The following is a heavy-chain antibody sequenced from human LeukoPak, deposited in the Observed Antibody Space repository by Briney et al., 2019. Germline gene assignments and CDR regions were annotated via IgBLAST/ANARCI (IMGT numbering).Heavy chain of an antibody. CDR2: IYYSGST. D-gene: IGHD6-13*01. Sequence: SETLSLTCTVSGGSISSYYWSWIRQPPGKGLEWIGYIYYSGSTNYNPSLKSRVTISVDTSKNQFSLKLSSVTAADTAVYYCARDLAAAGRGGPRFDYWGQGTLVTVSS. CDR3: ARDLAAAGRGGPRFDY. J-gene: IGHJ4*02. CDR1: GGSISSYY. V-gene: IGHV4-59*01.